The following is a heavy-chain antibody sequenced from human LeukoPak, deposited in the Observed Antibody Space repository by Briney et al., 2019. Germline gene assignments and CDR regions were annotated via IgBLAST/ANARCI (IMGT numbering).Heavy chain of an antibody. V-gene: IGHV4-34*01. CDR1: GGSFSGYY. CDR2: INHSGST. J-gene: IGHJ5*02. D-gene: IGHD3-10*01. CDR3: ARGRYYYGSGSSGNWFDP. Sequence: PSETLSLTCAVYGGSFSGYYWSWIRQPPGKGLEWIGEINHSGSTNYNPSLKSRVTISVATSKNQFSLKLSSVTAADTAVYYCARGRYYYGSGSSGNWFDPWGQGTLVTVSS.